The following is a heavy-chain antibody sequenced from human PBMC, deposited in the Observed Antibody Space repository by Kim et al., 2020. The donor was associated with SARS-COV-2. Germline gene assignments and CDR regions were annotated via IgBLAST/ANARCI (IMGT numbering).Heavy chain of an antibody. Sequence: GYADSVNGRFTISRDNAKNSLYLQMNSLRDEDTALYYCAGLDTAMSTGDYWGQGTLVTVSS. D-gene: IGHD5-18*01. V-gene: IGHV3-9*01. CDR3: AGLDTAMSTGDY. J-gene: IGHJ4*02.